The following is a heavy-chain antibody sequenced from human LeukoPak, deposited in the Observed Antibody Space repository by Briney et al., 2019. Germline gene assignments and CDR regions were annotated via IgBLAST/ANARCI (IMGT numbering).Heavy chain of an antibody. D-gene: IGHD1-26*01. CDR1: GFTFSGSA. CDR2: IRSKANSYAT. V-gene: IGHV3-73*01. CDR3: TRKLDSGPFDY. J-gene: IGHJ4*02. Sequence: GGSLKLSCAASGFTFSGSAMRWVRQASGKGLEWVGRIRSKANSYATAYAASVKGRFTISRDDSKNTAYLQMNSLKTEDTAVYYCTRKLDSGPFDYWGQGTLVTVSS.